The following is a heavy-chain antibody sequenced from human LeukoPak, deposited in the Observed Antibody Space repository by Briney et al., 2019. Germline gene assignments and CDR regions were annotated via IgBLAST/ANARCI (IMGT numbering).Heavy chain of an antibody. D-gene: IGHD3-22*01. CDR3: AREACPYRLCYYDSSGYSLNYYFDY. CDR1: GFTFSSYA. Sequence: GRSLRLSCAASGFTFSSYAMLWVRQAPGKGLEWVAFISYDGSNKYYADSVKGRFTIYRDNSKNTLYLQMNSLRAEDTAVYYCAREACPYRLCYYDSSGYSLNYYFDYWGQGTLVTVSS. J-gene: IGHJ4*02. CDR2: ISYDGSNK. V-gene: IGHV3-30-3*01.